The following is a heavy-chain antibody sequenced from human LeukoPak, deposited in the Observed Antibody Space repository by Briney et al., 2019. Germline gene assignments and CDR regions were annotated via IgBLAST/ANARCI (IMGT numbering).Heavy chain of an antibody. CDR2: FDPEDGET. V-gene: IGHV1-24*01. CDR3: TTAPDLGAATDY. CDR1: GGTFSSYA. D-gene: IGHD1-26*01. J-gene: IGHJ4*02. Sequence: ASVKVSCKASGGTFSSYAISWVRQAPGKGLEWMGGFDPEDGETIYAQKLQGRVTMTEDTSTDTAYMELSSLRSEDTAVYYCTTAPDLGAATDYWGQGTLVTVSS.